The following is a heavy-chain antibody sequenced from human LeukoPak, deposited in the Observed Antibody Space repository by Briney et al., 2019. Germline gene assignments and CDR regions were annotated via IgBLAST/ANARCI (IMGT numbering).Heavy chain of an antibody. D-gene: IGHD3-10*01. CDR2: INHSGST. V-gene: IGHV4-34*01. Sequence: SETLSLTCAVYGGSFRGHYWTWIRQPPGKGLEWIGEINHSGSTTYNPSLNNRVTISVDTSKNQFSLKLTSVTAADTAVYYCARPHYGPGSLDSWGQGTLVTVSS. J-gene: IGHJ4*02. CDR1: GGSFRGHY. CDR3: ARPHYGPGSLDS.